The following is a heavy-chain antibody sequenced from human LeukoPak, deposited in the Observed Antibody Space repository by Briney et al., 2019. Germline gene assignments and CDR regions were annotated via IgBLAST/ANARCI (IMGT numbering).Heavy chain of an antibody. CDR1: GYTFTSYG. CDR3: ARDGSRITIFGVVIIPNRDY. Sequence: ASVKVSCKASGYTFTSYGISWVRQAPGQGLEWMGWISAYNGNTNYAQKLQGRVTMTTDTSTSTAYMELRSLRSDDTAVYYCARDGSRITIFGVVIIPNRDYWGQGTLVTVSS. V-gene: IGHV1-18*01. J-gene: IGHJ4*02. CDR2: ISAYNGNT. D-gene: IGHD3-3*01.